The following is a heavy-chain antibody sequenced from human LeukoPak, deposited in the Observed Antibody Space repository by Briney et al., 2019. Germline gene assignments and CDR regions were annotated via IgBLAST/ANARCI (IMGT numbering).Heavy chain of an antibody. J-gene: IGHJ5*02. CDR2: IYHSGST. CDR3: ARNAGGGVVINWFDP. D-gene: IGHD3-3*01. V-gene: IGHV4-38-2*01. Sequence: PSETLSLTCAVSGYSISSGYYWGWIRQPPGKGLEWIGSIYHSGSTYYNPSLKSRVTISVDTSKNQFSLRLGSVTAADTAVYYCARNAGGGVVINWFDPWGQGTLVTVSS. CDR1: GYSISSGYY.